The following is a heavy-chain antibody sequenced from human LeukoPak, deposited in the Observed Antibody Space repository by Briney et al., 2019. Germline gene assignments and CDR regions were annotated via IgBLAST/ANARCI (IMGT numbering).Heavy chain of an antibody. D-gene: IGHD1-26*01. CDR3: ARQDSGSPPYYYYHDMDV. J-gene: IGHJ6*02. CDR1: GFRFSDYY. Sequence: GGSLRLSCAASGFRFSDYYMSWVRLAPGKGLEWVSYISRSGTNIYYADSVKGRFTISRDNSKNSFFLLMNSLRVEDTAVYYCARQDSGSPPYYYYHDMDVWGQGTTVTVSS. CDR2: ISRSGTNI. V-gene: IGHV3-11*01.